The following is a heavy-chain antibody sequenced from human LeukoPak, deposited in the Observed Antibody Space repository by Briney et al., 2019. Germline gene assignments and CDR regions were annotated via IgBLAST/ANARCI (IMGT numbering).Heavy chain of an antibody. CDR1: GFTFSNYA. Sequence: PGGSLRLSCAASGFTFSNYAMTWVRRAPGKGLEWVSGISNSGSSTYYADSVKGQFTISRDNSLSTLFLQMNSLRVEDTAIYYCAKISSRSVPRSYSDFWGQGNLVTVSS. CDR2: ISNSGSST. CDR3: AKISSRSVPRSYSDF. J-gene: IGHJ4*01. D-gene: IGHD2-15*01. V-gene: IGHV3-23*05.